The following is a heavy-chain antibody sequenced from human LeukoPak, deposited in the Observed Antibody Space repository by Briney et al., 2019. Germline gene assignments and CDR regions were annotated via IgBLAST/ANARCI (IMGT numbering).Heavy chain of an antibody. Sequence: GGSLRLSCAASGFTFSSYWMHWVRQAPGKGLVWVSRIDSDGINSYYADSVKGRFTISRDNAKNTLYLQMNSLRAEDTAVYYCAKDRDSSITIFGVVIIGDAFDIWGQGTMVTVSS. J-gene: IGHJ3*02. CDR1: GFTFSSYW. CDR3: AKDRDSSITIFGVVIIGDAFDI. V-gene: IGHV3-74*01. D-gene: IGHD3-3*01. CDR2: IDSDGINS.